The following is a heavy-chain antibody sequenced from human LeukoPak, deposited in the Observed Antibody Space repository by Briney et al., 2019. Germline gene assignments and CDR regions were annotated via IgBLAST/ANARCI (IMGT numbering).Heavy chain of an antibody. CDR1: GGSISSYY. CDR2: IYYSGST. J-gene: IGHJ4*02. CDR3: ARGGKGFPLGLRFDY. Sequence: SETLSLTCTVSGGSISSYYWNWIRQPPGKGLEWIGYIYYSGSTNYNPSLKSRVTISVDTSKNQFSLKLSSVTAADTAVYYCARGGKGFPLGLRFDYWGQGSLVTVSS. D-gene: IGHD2-21*01. V-gene: IGHV4-59*01.